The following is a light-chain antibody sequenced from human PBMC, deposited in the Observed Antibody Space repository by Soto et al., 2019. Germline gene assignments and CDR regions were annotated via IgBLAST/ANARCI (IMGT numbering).Light chain of an antibody. CDR2: DAS. V-gene: IGKV1-33*01. Sequence: DIQMTQSPSSLSASVGDRVTITCQASQDITNYLNWYQQKPGKAPQLLIYDASNLETGVPSRFSGSGSGTDFTFTISSLQPEDIATYFCQQYDNVFTFGQGTRLEIK. CDR3: QQYDNVFT. J-gene: IGKJ5*01. CDR1: QDITNY.